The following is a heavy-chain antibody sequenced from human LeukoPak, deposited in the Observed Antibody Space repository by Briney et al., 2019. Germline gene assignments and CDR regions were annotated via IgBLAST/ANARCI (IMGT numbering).Heavy chain of an antibody. D-gene: IGHD3-10*01. J-gene: IGHJ4*02. CDR3: ARSLYGFDY. CDR2: IYYSGST. V-gene: IGHV4-59*06. Sequence: SETLSLTCTVSGGSISSYYWSWIRQPPGKGLEWIGYIYYSGSTYYNPSLKSRVTISVDTSKNQFSLKLSSVTAADTAVYYCARSLYGFDYWGQGTLVTVSS. CDR1: GGSISSYY.